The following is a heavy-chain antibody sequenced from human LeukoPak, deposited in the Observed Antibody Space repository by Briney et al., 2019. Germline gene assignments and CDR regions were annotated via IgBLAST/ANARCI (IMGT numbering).Heavy chain of an antibody. CDR1: GFTFSSYW. CDR3: ARTIFGVVSPIDY. CDR2: ISSNGGST. J-gene: IGHJ4*02. V-gene: IGHV3-64*01. Sequence: GGSLRLSCAASGFTFSSYWMHWVRQAPGKGLEYVSAISSNGGSTYYANSVKGRFTISRDNSKNTLYLQMGSLRAEDMAVYYCARTIFGVVSPIDYWGQGTLVTVSS. D-gene: IGHD3-3*01.